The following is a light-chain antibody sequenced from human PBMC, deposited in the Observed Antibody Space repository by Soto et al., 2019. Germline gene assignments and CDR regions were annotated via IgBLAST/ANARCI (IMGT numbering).Light chain of an antibody. CDR2: AAS. Sequence: DIQMTQSPSSLPASVGARVTITSRASQSISSYLNWYKQKPGKAPKVMSYAASSLQSGVPSRFSGSGSGTDFTLTISSLQPEDFATYYCQQSYSIPWTFGQGTKVDIK. CDR1: QSISSY. CDR3: QQSYSIPWT. V-gene: IGKV1-39*01. J-gene: IGKJ1*01.